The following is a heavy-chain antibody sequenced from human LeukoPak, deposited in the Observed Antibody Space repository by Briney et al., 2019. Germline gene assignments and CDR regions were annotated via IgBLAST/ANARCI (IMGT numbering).Heavy chain of an antibody. CDR1: GFTFSSYS. CDR2: ISSSSSTI. CDR3: ARDSSGSKDYYYYGMDV. D-gene: IGHD6-19*01. Sequence: GGSLRLSCAASGFTFSSYSMNWGRQAPGKGLEWVSYISSSSSTIYYADSVKGRFTISRDNAKNSLDLQMNSLRAEDTAVYYCARDSSGSKDYYYYGMDVWGQGTTVTVSS. J-gene: IGHJ6*02. V-gene: IGHV3-48*01.